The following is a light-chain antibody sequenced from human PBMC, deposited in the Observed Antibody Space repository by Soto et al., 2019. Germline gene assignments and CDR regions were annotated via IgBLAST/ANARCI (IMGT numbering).Light chain of an antibody. CDR2: DVS. J-gene: IGKJ1*01. V-gene: IGKV1-5*01. Sequence: DIQMTQSPSTLPASVGDTVTITCRASQRMSGWLAWHQQKPGKAPKRLIYDVSTLKRGVPPKFSGSGSGTEFSLTISCLQPDDFASYYCQQYDSFSVTFGQGTKVEI. CDR3: QQYDSFSVT. CDR1: QRMSGW.